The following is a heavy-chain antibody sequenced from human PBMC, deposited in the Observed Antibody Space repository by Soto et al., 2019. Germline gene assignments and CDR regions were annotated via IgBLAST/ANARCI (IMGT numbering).Heavy chain of an antibody. Sequence: SETLSLTCTVSGGSISSGGYYWSWIRQHPGKGLEWIGYIYYSGSTYYNPSLKSRVTISVDTSKNQFSLKLSSVTAADTAVYYCARDWHYYDSSGHLYGMDVWGQGTTVTVSS. CDR2: IYYSGST. CDR3: ARDWHYYDSSGHLYGMDV. CDR1: GGSISSGGYY. V-gene: IGHV4-31*03. D-gene: IGHD3-22*01. J-gene: IGHJ6*02.